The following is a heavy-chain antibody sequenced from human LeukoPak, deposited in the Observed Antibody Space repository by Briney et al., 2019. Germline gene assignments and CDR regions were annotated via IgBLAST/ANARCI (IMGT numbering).Heavy chain of an antibody. Sequence: ASVKVSCKASGYTFTGYYMHWVRQAPGQGLEWMGWINPNSGGTNYAQKFQGRVTMTRDTSISTAYMELSRLRSDDTAVHYCARDRGIQLWERYYYYYMDVWGKGTTVTVSS. CDR3: ARDRGIQLWERYYYYYMDV. CDR2: INPNSGGT. J-gene: IGHJ6*03. V-gene: IGHV1-2*02. D-gene: IGHD5-18*01. CDR1: GYTFTGYY.